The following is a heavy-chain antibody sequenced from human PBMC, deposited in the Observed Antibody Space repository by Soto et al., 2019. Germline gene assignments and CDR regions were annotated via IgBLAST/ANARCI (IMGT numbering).Heavy chain of an antibody. CDR1: GFTFSSYA. Sequence: GSLRLSCAASGFTFSSYAMSWVRQAPGKGLEWVSAISGSGGSTYYADSVKGRFTISRDNSKNTLYLQMNSLRAEDTAVYYXAKVXXNLDFWSGKYYFDYWGQGTLVTVSS. CDR3: AKVXXNLDFWSGKYYFDY. J-gene: IGHJ4*02. V-gene: IGHV3-23*01. CDR2: ISGSGGST. D-gene: IGHD3-3*01.